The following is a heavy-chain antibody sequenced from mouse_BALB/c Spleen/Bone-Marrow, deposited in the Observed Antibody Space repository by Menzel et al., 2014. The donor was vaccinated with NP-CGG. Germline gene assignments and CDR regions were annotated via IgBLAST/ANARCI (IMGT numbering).Heavy chain of an antibody. CDR3: AVYDYEGFAY. CDR1: GFNIKDTY. CDR2: IDPANGNT. V-gene: IGHV14-3*02. Sequence: LVESGAELVKPGASVKLSCTASGFNIKDTYMHWAKQRPEQGLEWIGRIDPANGNTKYDPKFQGKATITADTSSNTAYLQLSSLTSEDTAVYYCAVYDYEGFAYWGQGTLVTVSA. D-gene: IGHD2-4*01. J-gene: IGHJ3*01.